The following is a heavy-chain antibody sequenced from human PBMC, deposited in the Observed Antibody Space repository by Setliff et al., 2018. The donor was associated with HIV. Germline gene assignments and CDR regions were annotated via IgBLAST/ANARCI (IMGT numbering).Heavy chain of an antibody. J-gene: IGHJ4*02. CDR2: ILDKANNYAT. CDR1: GFTFSGSA. D-gene: IGHD3-22*01. Sequence: GGSLRLSCAASGFTFSGSAMHWVRQASGKGLEWVGRILDKANNYATAYAASLEGRFTISRDDSKNTAYLQMNSLKTEDTAIYYCTRPQYIYDNSDSDNWGQGALVTVS. CDR3: TRPQYIYDNSDSDN. V-gene: IGHV3-73*01.